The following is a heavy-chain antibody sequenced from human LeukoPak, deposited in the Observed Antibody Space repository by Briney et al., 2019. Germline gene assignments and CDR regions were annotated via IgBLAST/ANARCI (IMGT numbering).Heavy chain of an antibody. V-gene: IGHV3-64*04. CDR1: GFTFSSYA. J-gene: IGHJ4*02. D-gene: IGHD4-17*01. CDR3: ARDSLSYGDYVAFDY. Sequence: PGGSLRLSCSASGFTFSSYAMHWVRQAPGKGLEYVSAISSNGGSTYYADSVKGRFTISRDNSKNTLYLQMNSLRADDTAVYYCARDSLSYGDYVAFDYWGQGTLVTVSS. CDR2: ISSNGGST.